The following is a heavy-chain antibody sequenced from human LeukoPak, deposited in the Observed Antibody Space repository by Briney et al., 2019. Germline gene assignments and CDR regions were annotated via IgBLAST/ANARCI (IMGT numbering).Heavy chain of an antibody. CDR2: IRYDGSNK. V-gene: IGHV3-30*02. CDR3: AKREDIVVVPARGRYYYYMDV. D-gene: IGHD2-2*01. J-gene: IGHJ6*03. CDR1: GFTFSSYG. Sequence: GGSLRLSCAASGFTFSSYGMHWVRQAPGKGLEWVAFIRYDGSNKYYADSVKGRFTISRDNSKNTLYLQMNSLRAEDTAVYYCAKREDIVVVPARGRYYYYMDVWGKGTTVTVSS.